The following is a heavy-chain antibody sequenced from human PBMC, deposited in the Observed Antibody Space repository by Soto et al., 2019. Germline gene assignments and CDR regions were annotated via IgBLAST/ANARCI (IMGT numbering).Heavy chain of an antibody. CDR1: GASISSGGHY. CDR3: AREIVVSARWFDP. V-gene: IGHV4-31*03. Sequence: PSETLSLTCTVSGASISSGGHYWSWIRQHPGKGLEWIGYIYYSGSTYYNPSLNSRVIISVDTSKNQFSLKLNSVTAADTAVYYCAREIVVSARWFDPWGQGTLVTVSS. D-gene: IGHD3-22*01. J-gene: IGHJ5*02. CDR2: IYYSGST.